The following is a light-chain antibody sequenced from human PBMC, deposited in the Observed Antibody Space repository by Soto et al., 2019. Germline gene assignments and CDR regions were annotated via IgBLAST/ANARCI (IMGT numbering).Light chain of an antibody. CDR3: QQYGSATPLT. Sequence: EIVLTQSPGTLSLSPGEGATLSCRASETLSSSYLHWYQQKPGQAPRLIIFGSSNRATGIPDRFSGSASGTEFTLTISRLEPQDFAVYYCQQYGSATPLTFGGGTRLETK. J-gene: IGKJ4*01. V-gene: IGKV3-20*01. CDR2: GSS. CDR1: ETLSSSY.